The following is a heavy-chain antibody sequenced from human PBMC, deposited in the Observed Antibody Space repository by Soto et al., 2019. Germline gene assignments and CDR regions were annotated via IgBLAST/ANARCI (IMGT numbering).Heavy chain of an antibody. CDR1: GGSISSSDYY. Sequence: SETLSLTCTVSGGSISSSDYYWGWIRQPPGKGLEWIGTIYYSGNTYYNPSVKSRVTISVDTSKTQFSLNLRAVTAADTAIYYCARQKRAANFKSPYSWYVPWGQVPLGAVSS. CDR2: IYYSGNT. D-gene: IGHD1-1*01. V-gene: IGHV4-39*01. CDR3: ARQKRAANFKSPYSWYVP. J-gene: IGHJ5*02.